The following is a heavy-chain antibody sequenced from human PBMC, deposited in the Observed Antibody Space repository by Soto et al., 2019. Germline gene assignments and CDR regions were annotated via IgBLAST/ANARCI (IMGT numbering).Heavy chain of an antibody. CDR3: ARDQGGSGCVDY. CDR1: GFTFSSYS. Sequence: LSLTCAASGFTFSSYSMNWVRQAPGKGLEWVSSISSSSSYIYYADSVKGRFTISRDNAKNSLYLQMNSLRAEDTAVYYCARDQGGSGCVDYWGQGTLVTVSS. V-gene: IGHV3-21*01. J-gene: IGHJ4*02. D-gene: IGHD6-19*01. CDR2: ISSSSSYI.